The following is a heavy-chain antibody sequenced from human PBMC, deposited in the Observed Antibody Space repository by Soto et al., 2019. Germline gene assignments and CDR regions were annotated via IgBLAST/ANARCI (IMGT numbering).Heavy chain of an antibody. V-gene: IGHV4-59*01. D-gene: IGHD1-26*01. CDR2: INYSGST. J-gene: IGHJ4*02. Sequence: LETLSLTCAVYGGSISSYYWSWIRQTPGKGLEWIGDINYSGSTNYNPSLKSRVTISVDTSKNQFSLKLSSVTAADTAVYYCARDSSGSSYFDYWGQGTLVTVSS. CDR1: GGSISSYY. CDR3: ARDSSGSSYFDY.